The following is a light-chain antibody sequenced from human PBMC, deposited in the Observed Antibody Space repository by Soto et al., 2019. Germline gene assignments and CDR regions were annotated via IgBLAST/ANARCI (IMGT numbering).Light chain of an antibody. V-gene: IGKV3-15*01. CDR3: QHYKTWPLT. CDR2: GAS. Sequence: ETVMTQSPATLSVSPWERATLSCWASQSVNSNLAWYQQEPGQAPRLLIYGASTRATGIPARFSGIGSGTEFTLIISSLQSEDFAVYYCQHYKTWPLTFGGGTKVDIK. J-gene: IGKJ4*01. CDR1: QSVNSN.